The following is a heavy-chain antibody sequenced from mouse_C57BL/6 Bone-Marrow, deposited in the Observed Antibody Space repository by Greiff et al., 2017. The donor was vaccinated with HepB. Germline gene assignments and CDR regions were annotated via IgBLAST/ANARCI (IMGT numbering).Heavy chain of an antibody. J-gene: IGHJ2*01. Sequence: EVQLQQSGAELVKPGASVKLSCTASGFNFTGYYMHWVKQRTEQGLEWIGRIDPEDGETKYAPKFQGKATITADTSSNTAYLQLSSLTSEDTAVYYCARGKRLRRKGRYDFDDWGQGTTLTVSS. CDR3: ARGKRLRRKGRYDFDD. V-gene: IGHV14-2*01. CDR2: IDPEDGET. CDR1: GFNFTGYY. D-gene: IGHD2-2*01.